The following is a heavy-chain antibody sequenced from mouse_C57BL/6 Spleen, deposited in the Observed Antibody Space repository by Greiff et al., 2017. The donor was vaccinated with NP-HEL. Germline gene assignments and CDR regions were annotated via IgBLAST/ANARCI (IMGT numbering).Heavy chain of an antibody. CDR3: ARYDHYWYFDV. CDR1: GFTFTDYY. V-gene: IGHV7-3*01. CDR2: IRNKANGYTT. J-gene: IGHJ1*03. Sequence: EVQRVESGGGLVQPGGSLSLSCAASGFTFTDYYMSWVRQPPGKALEWLGFIRNKANGYTTEYSASVKGRFTISRDNSQSILYLQMNALRAEDSATYYCARYDHYWYFDVWGTGTTVTVSS.